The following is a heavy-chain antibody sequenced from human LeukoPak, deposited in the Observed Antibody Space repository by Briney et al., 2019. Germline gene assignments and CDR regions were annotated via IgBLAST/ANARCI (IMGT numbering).Heavy chain of an antibody. CDR3: ARFLPFGGYTINYGMDV. V-gene: IGHV1-2*06. J-gene: IGHJ6*02. CDR1: GYTFTGYY. D-gene: IGHD5-12*01. Sequence: ASVKVSCKASGYTFTGYYMHWVRQAPGQGLEWMGRINPNSGGTNYAQKFQGRVTMTRDTSISTAYMELGRLRSDDTAVYYCARFLPFGGYTINYGMDVWGQGTTVTVSS. CDR2: INPNSGGT.